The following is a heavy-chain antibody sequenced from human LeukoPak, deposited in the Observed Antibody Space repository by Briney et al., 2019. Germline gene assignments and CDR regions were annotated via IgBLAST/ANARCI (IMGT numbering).Heavy chain of an antibody. Sequence: GGSLRLSCAASGFTFSSYAMSWVHQAPGKGLEWVSAISGSGGSTYYADSVKGRFTISRDNSKNTLYLQMNSLRAEDTAVYYCAREGMMGMSFDIWGQGTMVTVSS. D-gene: IGHD7-27*01. V-gene: IGHV3-23*01. J-gene: IGHJ3*02. CDR2: ISGSGGST. CDR3: AREGMMGMSFDI. CDR1: GFTFSSYA.